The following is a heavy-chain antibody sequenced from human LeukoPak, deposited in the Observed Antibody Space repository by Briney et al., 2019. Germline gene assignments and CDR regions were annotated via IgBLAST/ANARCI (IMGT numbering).Heavy chain of an antibody. CDR1: GFTFSSYA. Sequence: GGSLRLSCAASGFTFSSYAMHWVRQAPGKGLEWVAVISYDGSNKYYADSVKDRFTISRDNSKNTLYLQMNSLRAEDTAVYYCARGGFEQLAHWGQGTLVTVSS. CDR3: ARGGFEQLAH. D-gene: IGHD6-13*01. CDR2: ISYDGSNK. J-gene: IGHJ5*02. V-gene: IGHV3-30-3*01.